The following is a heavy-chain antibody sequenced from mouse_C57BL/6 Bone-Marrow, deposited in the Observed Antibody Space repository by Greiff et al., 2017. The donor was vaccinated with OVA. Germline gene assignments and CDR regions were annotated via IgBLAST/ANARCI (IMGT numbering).Heavy chain of an antibody. D-gene: IGHD4-1*01. CDR3: ARQAGTGWYFDV. Sequence: EVKVVESGGGLVQPGESLKLSCESNEYEFPSHDMSWVRKTPEKRLELVAAINSDGGSIYYPDTMERRFIISRDNTKKTLYLQMSSLRSEDTALYYCARQAGTGWYFDVWGTGTTVTVSS. CDR2: INSDGGSI. V-gene: IGHV5-2*01. J-gene: IGHJ1*03. CDR1: EYEFPSHD.